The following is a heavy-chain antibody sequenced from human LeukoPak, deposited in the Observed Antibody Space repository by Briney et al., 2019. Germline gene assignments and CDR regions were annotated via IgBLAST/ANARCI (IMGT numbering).Heavy chain of an antibody. CDR3: ARQRTIPRASYYYYYGMDV. V-gene: IGHV1-69*02. D-gene: IGHD1-1*01. CDR2: IIPILGIA. Sequence: SVTVSCKASGYTFTGYYMHWVRQAPGQGLEWMGRIIPILGIANYAQKFQGRVTITADKSTSTAYMELSSLRSEDTAVYYCARQRTIPRASYYYYYGMDVWGQGTTVTVSS. CDR1: GYTFTGYY. J-gene: IGHJ6*02.